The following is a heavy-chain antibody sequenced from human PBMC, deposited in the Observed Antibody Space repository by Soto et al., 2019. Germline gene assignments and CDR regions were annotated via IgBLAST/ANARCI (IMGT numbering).Heavy chain of an antibody. D-gene: IGHD6-13*01. J-gene: IGHJ6*03. Sequence: ASVKVSCKASGYTFTSYGISWVRQAPGQGLEWMGWISAYNGNTNYAQKIQGRVTMTTDTSTSTAYMELRSLRSDDTAVYYCARMAAAGWTRYYMDVWGKGTTVTVSS. CDR1: GYTFTSYG. CDR3: ARMAAAGWTRYYMDV. V-gene: IGHV1-18*01. CDR2: ISAYNGNT.